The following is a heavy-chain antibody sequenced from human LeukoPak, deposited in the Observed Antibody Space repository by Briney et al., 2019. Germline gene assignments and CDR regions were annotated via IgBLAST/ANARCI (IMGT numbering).Heavy chain of an antibody. CDR2: INHSGST. Sequence: PSETLSLTCAVYGGSFSGYYWSWIRQPPGKGLEWIGEINHSGSTNYNPSLKSRVTISVDTSKNQFSLKLSSVTAADTAVYYCARARAVAGTPRPDLDYWGQGTLVTVSS. CDR1: GGSFSGYY. D-gene: IGHD6-19*01. CDR3: ARARAVAGTPRPDLDY. J-gene: IGHJ4*02. V-gene: IGHV4-34*01.